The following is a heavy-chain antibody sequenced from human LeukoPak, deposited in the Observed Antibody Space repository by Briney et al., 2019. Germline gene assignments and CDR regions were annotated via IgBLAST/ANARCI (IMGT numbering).Heavy chain of an antibody. D-gene: IGHD6-19*01. J-gene: IGHJ4*02. CDR1: GGSISNNNYY. Sequence: SGPGLVKPSETLSLTCTVSGGSISNNNYYWGWIRQPPGKGLEWIGSIYYGGSTYYNPSLKSRVTVSVDTSKNQFSLKLSSVTAADTAVYYCARRAIAVAGRTFDYWDQGTLVTVSS. CDR2: IYYGGST. CDR3: ARRAIAVAGRTFDY. V-gene: IGHV4-39*01.